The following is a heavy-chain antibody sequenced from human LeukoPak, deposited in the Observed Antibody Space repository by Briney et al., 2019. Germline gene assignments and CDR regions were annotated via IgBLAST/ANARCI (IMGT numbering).Heavy chain of an antibody. V-gene: IGHV3-21*04. Sequence: GGSLRLSCAASGFTFSSYAMTWVRQAPGKGLEWVSGISWNSGSIGYADSVKGRFTISRDNAKNSLYLVMNSLRAEDTAVYYCARAEWLAIDHWGQGALVTVSS. J-gene: IGHJ4*02. CDR3: ARAEWLAIDH. CDR1: GFTFSSYA. CDR2: ISWNSGSI. D-gene: IGHD3-3*01.